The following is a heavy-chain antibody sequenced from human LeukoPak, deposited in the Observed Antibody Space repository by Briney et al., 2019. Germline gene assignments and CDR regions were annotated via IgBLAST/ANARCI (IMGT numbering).Heavy chain of an antibody. CDR2: ITPNSGGT. V-gene: IGHV1-2*02. Sequence: VASVKVSCKASGYTFTGYYMHWVRQAPGQGLEWMEGITPNSGGTNYAQKSQGGVTMTRDTSISTAYMELSRLRSDDTAVYYCARGEDEDWFDPWGQGTLVTVSS. CDR3: ARGEDEDWFDP. J-gene: IGHJ5*02. CDR1: GYTFTGYY. D-gene: IGHD5-24*01.